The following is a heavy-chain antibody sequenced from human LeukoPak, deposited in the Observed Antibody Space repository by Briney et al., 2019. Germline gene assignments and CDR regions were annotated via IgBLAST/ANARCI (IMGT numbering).Heavy chain of an antibody. Sequence: GASVKVSCKASGYTFTSYGISWVRQAPGQGLEWMGWISAYNGSTNYAQKLQGRVTMTTDTSTSTAYMELRSLRSDDTAVYYCARDLEMATTNYGDYWGQGTLVTVSS. CDR1: GYTFTSYG. CDR2: ISAYNGST. CDR3: ARDLEMATTNYGDY. D-gene: IGHD3-10*01. J-gene: IGHJ4*02. V-gene: IGHV1-18*01.